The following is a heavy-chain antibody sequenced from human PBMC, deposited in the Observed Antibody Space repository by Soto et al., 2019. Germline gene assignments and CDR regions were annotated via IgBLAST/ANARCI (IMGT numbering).Heavy chain of an antibody. CDR2: IIPIFGTA. V-gene: IGHV1-69*13. Sequence: GASVKVSCKASGGTFSSYAISWVRQAPGQGLEWMGGIIPIFGTANYAQKFQGRVTITADESTSTAYMELSSLRSEDTAVYYCAGGIATLSPRTINWFDPWGQGTLVTVSS. D-gene: IGHD3-16*02. CDR3: AGGIATLSPRTINWFDP. J-gene: IGHJ5*02. CDR1: GGTFSSYA.